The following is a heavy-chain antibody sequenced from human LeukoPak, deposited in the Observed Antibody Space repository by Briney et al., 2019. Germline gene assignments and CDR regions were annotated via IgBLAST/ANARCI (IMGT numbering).Heavy chain of an antibody. D-gene: IGHD2-2*01. CDR2: ISSSSSYI. J-gene: IGHJ6*02. CDR3: ARVPYIVVVPAAIPYGMDV. CDR1: GFTFSSYR. Sequence: KPGGSLRLSCAASGFTFSSYRMNWVRQAPGKGLEWVSSISSSSSYIYYADSVKGRFTISRDNAKNSLYLQMNSLRAEDTAVYYYARVPYIVVVPAAIPYGMDVWGQGTTVTVSS. V-gene: IGHV3-21*01.